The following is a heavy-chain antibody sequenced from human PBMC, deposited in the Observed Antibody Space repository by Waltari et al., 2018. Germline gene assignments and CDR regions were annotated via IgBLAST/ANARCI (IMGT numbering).Heavy chain of an antibody. Sequence: QVQLVQSGAEVKKPGSSVKVSCKASGGTFSSYPISWVRPAPGQGLEWMGRIIPILGIANYAQKFQGRVTITADKSTSTAYMELSSLRSEDTAVYYCARDEYCSSTSCYVYWGQGTLVTVSS. V-gene: IGHV1-69*04. CDR1: GGTFSSYP. J-gene: IGHJ4*02. D-gene: IGHD2-2*01. CDR2: IIPILGIA. CDR3: ARDEYCSSTSCYVY.